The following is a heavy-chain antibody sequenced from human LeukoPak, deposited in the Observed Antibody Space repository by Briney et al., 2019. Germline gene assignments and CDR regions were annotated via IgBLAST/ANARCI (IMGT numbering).Heavy chain of an antibody. J-gene: IGHJ4*02. V-gene: IGHV4-31*03. CDR3: AVGSTMVRGVIRN. D-gene: IGHD3-10*01. CDR2: IYYSGST. Sequence: SETLSLTCTVSGGSISSGGYYWSWIRQHPGKGLEWIGYIYYSGSTYYNPSLKSRVTISVDTSKNQFSLKLSSVTAADTAVYYCAVGSTMVRGVIRNWGQGTLVTVSS. CDR1: GGSISSGGYY.